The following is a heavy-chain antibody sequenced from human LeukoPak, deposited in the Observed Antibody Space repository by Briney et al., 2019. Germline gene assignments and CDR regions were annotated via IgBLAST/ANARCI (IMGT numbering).Heavy chain of an antibody. CDR2: INPSGGST. D-gene: IGHD3-3*01. CDR3: ARDHGSGYYKGYFDY. Sequence: ASVKVSCKASGGTFSSYAISWVRQAPGQGLEWMGIINPSGGSTSYAQKFQGRVTMTRDTSTSTVYMELSSLRSEDTAVYYCARDHGSGYYKGYFDYWGQGTLVTVSS. J-gene: IGHJ4*02. V-gene: IGHV1-46*01. CDR1: GGTFSSYA.